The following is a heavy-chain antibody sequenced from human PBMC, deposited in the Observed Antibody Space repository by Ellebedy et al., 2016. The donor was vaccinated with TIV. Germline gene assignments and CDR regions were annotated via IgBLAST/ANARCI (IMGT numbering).Heavy chain of an antibody. CDR1: GFTFSNYA. Sequence: PGGSLRLSCAASGFTFSNYAMTWVRQAPGKGLEWVSSISGSGASTYYADSVKGRFTISRDNSKNTLYLQGNSLRAEDTAIYFCAKQPAVGSYYYMDVWGKGTTVTVSS. V-gene: IGHV3-23*01. D-gene: IGHD3-10*01. CDR3: AKQPAVGSYYYMDV. CDR2: ISGSGAST. J-gene: IGHJ6*03.